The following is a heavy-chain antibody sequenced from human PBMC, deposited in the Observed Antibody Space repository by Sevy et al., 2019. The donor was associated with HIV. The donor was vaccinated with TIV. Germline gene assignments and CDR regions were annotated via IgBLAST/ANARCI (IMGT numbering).Heavy chain of an antibody. Sequence: ASVNVSCKASGYSFTSYGISWVRQAPGQGLEWMGWISTLNVNTNNAQKFQGRVTMTTDTSTSTAYMELRSLRSDDTAVYYCARDDCSSLSCHGSLLYWGQGTLVTVSS. CDR2: ISTLNVNT. J-gene: IGHJ4*02. CDR1: GYSFTSYG. CDR3: ARDDCSSLSCHGSLLY. V-gene: IGHV1-18*01. D-gene: IGHD2-2*01.